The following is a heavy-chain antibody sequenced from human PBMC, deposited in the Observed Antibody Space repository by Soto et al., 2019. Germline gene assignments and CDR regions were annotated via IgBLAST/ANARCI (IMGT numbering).Heavy chain of an antibody. CDR3: ARDQSFSSGWPYYYYGMDV. CDR2: GGT. D-gene: IGHD6-19*01. Sequence: GGTNYAQKFQGWVTMTRDTSISTAYMELSRLRSDDTAVYYCARDQSFSSGWPYYYYGMDVWGQGTTVTVSS. V-gene: IGHV1-2*04. J-gene: IGHJ6*02.